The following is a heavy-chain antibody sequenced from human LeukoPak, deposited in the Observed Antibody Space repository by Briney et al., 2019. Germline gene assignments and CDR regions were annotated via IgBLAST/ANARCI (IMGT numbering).Heavy chain of an antibody. Sequence: GGSLRLSCAASGFTFSSYWMHWVRQAPGKGLVWVSRINSDGSSTSYADSVKGRFTISRDNAKNTLYLQMNSPRAEDTAVYYCARGEYDYVWGSYPQSDYWGQGTLVTVSS. J-gene: IGHJ4*02. V-gene: IGHV3-74*01. D-gene: IGHD3-16*02. CDR3: ARGEYDYVWGSYPQSDY. CDR1: GFTFSSYW. CDR2: INSDGSST.